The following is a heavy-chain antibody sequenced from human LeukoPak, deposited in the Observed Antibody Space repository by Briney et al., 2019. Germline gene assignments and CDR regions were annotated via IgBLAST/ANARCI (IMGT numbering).Heavy chain of an antibody. CDR2: ISSSSSYI. CDR3: ARGGHFDSSFDY. Sequence: PGGSLTLSCAASGFPFSSYSMNWVRQARGKGLESVSSISSSSSYIYYADSVKGRFTISRDNAKNSLYLQMNSLRAEDAAVYYCARGGHFDSSFDYWGQGTLVTVSS. CDR1: GFPFSSYS. D-gene: IGHD3-9*01. J-gene: IGHJ4*02. V-gene: IGHV3-21*01.